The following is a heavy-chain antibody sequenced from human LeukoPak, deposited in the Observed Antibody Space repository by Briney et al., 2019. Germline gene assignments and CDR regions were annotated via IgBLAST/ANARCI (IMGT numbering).Heavy chain of an antibody. Sequence: GGSLRLSCAASGFTFSSYAMSWVRQAPGKGLEWVSAISGSGGSTYYADSVKGRFTISRDNSKNTLYLQMNSLRAEDTAVYYCAKWQGLQLDYYYYGMDVWGQGTTVTVSS. CDR3: AKWQGLQLDYYYYGMDV. J-gene: IGHJ6*02. V-gene: IGHV3-23*01. CDR1: GFTFSSYA. CDR2: ISGSGGST. D-gene: IGHD1-1*01.